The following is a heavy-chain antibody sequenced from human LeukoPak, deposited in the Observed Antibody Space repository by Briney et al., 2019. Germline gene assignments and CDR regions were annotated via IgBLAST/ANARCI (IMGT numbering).Heavy chain of an antibody. CDR2: ISGSGDST. CDR1: GFTFSNYV. J-gene: IGHJ4*02. D-gene: IGHD4-11*01. V-gene: IGHV3-23*01. Sequence: PGGSLRLSCAASGFTFSNYVMSWVRQAPGKGLEWVSGISGSGDSTYYADSVKGRFTISRDNSRNTVYLQMNSLRAEDTAVYYCAREPTPDDYIDYVGVWGQGTLVTVSS. CDR3: AREPTPDDYIDYVGV.